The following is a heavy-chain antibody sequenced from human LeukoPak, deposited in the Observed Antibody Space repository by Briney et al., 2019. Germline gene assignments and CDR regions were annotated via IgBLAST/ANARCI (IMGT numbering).Heavy chain of an antibody. CDR3: AKGDTTWELPHDY. CDR2: ISGSGGST. CDR1: GFTFSSYG. V-gene: IGHV3-23*01. J-gene: IGHJ4*02. Sequence: GGTLRLSCAASGFTFSSYGMSWVRQAPGKGLEWVSAISGSGGSTYYADSVKGRFTISRDKSKNTLYLQMNSLRAEDTAVYYCAKGDTTWELPHDYWGQGTLVTVSS. D-gene: IGHD1-26*01.